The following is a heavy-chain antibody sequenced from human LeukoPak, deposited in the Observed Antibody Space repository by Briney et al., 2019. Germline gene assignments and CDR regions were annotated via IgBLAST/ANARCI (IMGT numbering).Heavy chain of an antibody. J-gene: IGHJ5*02. CDR3: ARHHCSSTSCYFVSWFDP. D-gene: IGHD2-2*01. CDR1: DYSISSGYY. Sequence: PSETLSLTCTVSDYSISSGYYWGWIRQPPGKGLEWIGSIYHGGITYYNSSLRSRVTISVDTPKNQFSLRLSSVTAADTAAYYCARHHCSSTSCYFVSWFDPWGQGILVTVSS. V-gene: IGHV4-38-2*02. CDR2: IYHGGIT.